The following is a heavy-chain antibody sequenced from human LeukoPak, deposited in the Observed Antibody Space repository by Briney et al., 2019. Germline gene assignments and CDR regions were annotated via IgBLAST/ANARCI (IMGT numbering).Heavy chain of an antibody. Sequence: GGSLRLSCTVSGFTVSINSMSWVRQAPGKGLEWVANIKQDGSEKYYVDSVKGRFTISRDNAKNSLYLQMNSLKAEDTAVYYCARDETGYYYYYMDVWGKGTTVTISS. V-gene: IGHV3-7*01. CDR2: IKQDGSEK. CDR3: ARDETGYYYYYMDV. CDR1: GFTVSINS. D-gene: IGHD1-14*01. J-gene: IGHJ6*03.